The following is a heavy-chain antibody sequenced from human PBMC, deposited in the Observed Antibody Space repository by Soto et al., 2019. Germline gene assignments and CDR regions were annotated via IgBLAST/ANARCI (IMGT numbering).Heavy chain of an antibody. Sequence: PSETLSLTCTVSGGSISSYYWSWIRQPPGKGLEWIGYIYYSGSTNYNPSLKSRVTISVDTSKNQFSLKLSSVTAADTAVYYCARVISGSWYNYYFDYWGQGTLVTVSS. V-gene: IGHV4-59*08. D-gene: IGHD6-13*01. CDR2: IYYSGST. CDR3: ARVISGSWYNYYFDY. J-gene: IGHJ4*02. CDR1: GGSISSYY.